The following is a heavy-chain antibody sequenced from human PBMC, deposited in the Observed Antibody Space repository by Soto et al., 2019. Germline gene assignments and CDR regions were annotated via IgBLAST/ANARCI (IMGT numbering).Heavy chain of an antibody. D-gene: IGHD3-3*01. Sequence: PGGSLRLSCVASGFTFDDHVMNLVRQAPGKGLEWVGHISWNGYSIGYGGSVRGRFTISRDNAKNTLYLQMNSLRPEDTALYYCARSWSGSTSGRVDVWGQGTKVTVSS. CDR3: ARSWSGSTSGRVDV. CDR2: ISWNGYSI. V-gene: IGHV3-9*01. CDR1: GFTFDDHV. J-gene: IGHJ6*02.